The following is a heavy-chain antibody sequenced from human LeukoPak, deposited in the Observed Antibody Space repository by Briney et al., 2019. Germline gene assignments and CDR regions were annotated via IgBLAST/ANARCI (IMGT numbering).Heavy chain of an antibody. J-gene: IGHJ4*02. CDR2: INPNSGGT. CDR3: ARDNGYSGYDAVDY. CDR1: GYTFTGYY. V-gene: IGHV1-2*02. Sequence: ASVKVSCKASGYTFTGYYMHWVRQAPGQGLEWMGWINPNSGGTNYAQKFQGRVTMTRDTSISTAYMELSRLRSDDTAVYYCARDNGYSGYDAVDYWGQGTLVTVSS. D-gene: IGHD5-12*01.